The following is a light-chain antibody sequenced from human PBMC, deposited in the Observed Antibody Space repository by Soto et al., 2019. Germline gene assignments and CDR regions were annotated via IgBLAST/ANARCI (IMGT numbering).Light chain of an antibody. CDR1: SNDVGGYNY. CDR2: AVC. V-gene: IGLV2-14*01. Sequence: QSALTQPASVTGSPGQSITISCTGSSNDVGGYNYVSWYQQHPGKAPKLMIYAVCNRPSGVSYRFSGSKSGNTASLTISALQGDDEADYFCSSYTGSYDVVFGGGTKVTVL. CDR3: SSYTGSYDVV. J-gene: IGLJ2*01.